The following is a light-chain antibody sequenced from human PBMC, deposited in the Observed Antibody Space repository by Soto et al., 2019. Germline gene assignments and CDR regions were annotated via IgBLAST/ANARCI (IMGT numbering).Light chain of an antibody. V-gene: IGKV3-11*01. Sequence: EIVLTQSPATLSLSPGERATLSCRASQSVSSFLAWYQQKPGKAPRLLIYDASTRSNGIPARFSGSGSGTDFTLTISSLEPEDYAVYYCHQRSNWPPFTFGPGTKVDIK. J-gene: IGKJ3*01. CDR1: QSVSSF. CDR3: HQRSNWPPFT. CDR2: DAS.